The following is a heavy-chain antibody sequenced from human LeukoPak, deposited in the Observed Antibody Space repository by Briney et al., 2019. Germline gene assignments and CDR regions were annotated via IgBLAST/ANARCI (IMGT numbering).Heavy chain of an antibody. Sequence: PSETLSLTCTVSGGSISSGGSYWSWIRQHPGKGLEWIGYIYYSGSTYYNPSLKSRVTISVDTSKNQFSLKLSSVTAADTAVYYCARVRAPYRTAAAGTNWFDPWGQGTLVTVSS. D-gene: IGHD6-13*01. CDR3: ARVRAPYRTAAAGTNWFDP. CDR2: IYYSGST. J-gene: IGHJ5*02. V-gene: IGHV4-31*03. CDR1: GGSISSGGSY.